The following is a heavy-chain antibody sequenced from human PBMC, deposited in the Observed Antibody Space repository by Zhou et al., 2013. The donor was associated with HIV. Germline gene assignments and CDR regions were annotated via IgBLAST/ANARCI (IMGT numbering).Heavy chain of an antibody. J-gene: IGHJ6*02. D-gene: IGHD5-12*01. V-gene: IGHV1-18*04. CDR3: ATVRFAGYDVHYYFGLDF. CDR2: SSVYNGNT. Sequence: QVQLVQSGAEVKKPGASLKVSCKASGYNFNSYGITWVRQAPGQGLEWMGWSSVYNGNTDYAQKFQGRVTMTTDTSTNIAYMEVKSLRFDDTAVYYCATVRFAGYDVHYYFGLDFWGQGTTVIV. CDR1: GYNFNSYG.